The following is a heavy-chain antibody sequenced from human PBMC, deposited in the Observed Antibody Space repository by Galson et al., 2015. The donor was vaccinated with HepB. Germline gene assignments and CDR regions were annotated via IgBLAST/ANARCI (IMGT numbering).Heavy chain of an antibody. CDR2: INSGGSSI. J-gene: IGHJ2*01. CDR3: ASPIVAHSGWYFDL. V-gene: IGHV3-11*01. CDR1: GFTFSDYY. Sequence: SLRLSCAGSGFTFSDYYMSWIRQAPGKGLEWVSYINSGGSSIYYADSVKGRFTISRDNAKNSLYLQMNSLRAEDTAVYYCASPIVAHSGWYFDLWGRGTLVTVSS. D-gene: IGHD2-15*01.